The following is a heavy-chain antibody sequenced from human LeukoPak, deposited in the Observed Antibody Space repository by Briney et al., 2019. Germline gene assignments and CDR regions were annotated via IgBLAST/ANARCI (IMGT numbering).Heavy chain of an antibody. D-gene: IGHD5-18*01. V-gene: IGHV4-39*01. J-gene: IGHJ4*02. CDR2: IYYNGNT. CDR1: GGSISSRSYY. Sequence: SETLSLTCTVSGGSISSRSYYWAWIRQPPGKGLEWIGSIYYNGNTYYNPSLKSRVTISVDTSKNQFSLNLSSVTAADTAVYYCARVGFGGYSYGYVDFWGQGTQVTVSS. CDR3: ARVGFGGYSYGYVDF.